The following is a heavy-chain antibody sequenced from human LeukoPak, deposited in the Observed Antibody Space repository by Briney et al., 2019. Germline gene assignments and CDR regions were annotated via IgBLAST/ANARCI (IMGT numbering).Heavy chain of an antibody. V-gene: IGHV4-59*01. CDR2: IHYTGST. CDR3: AGAPNRHYFDY. CDR1: SGPITSYY. Sequence: SETLSLTCTVSSGPITSYYWSWIRQPPGKGLEYIGHIHYTGSTDYNPSLKSRVTMSVDTSKNQFSLRLISVTGSDTAVYFCAGAPNRHYFDYWGQGILVAVSS. J-gene: IGHJ4*02.